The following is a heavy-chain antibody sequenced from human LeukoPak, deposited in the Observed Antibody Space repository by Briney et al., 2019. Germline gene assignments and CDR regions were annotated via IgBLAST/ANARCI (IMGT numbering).Heavy chain of an antibody. CDR1: GYSISSGYY. CDR2: IYHSGST. D-gene: IGHD3-9*01. J-gene: IGHJ3*02. CDR3: AKGLRYLSFIDAFDI. V-gene: IGHV4-38-2*02. Sequence: NSSETLSLTCTVSGYSISSGYYWGWIRQPPGKGLEWIGSIYHSGSTYYNPSLKSRVTISVDTSKNQFSLKLSSVTAADTAMYYCAKGLRYLSFIDAFDIWGQGTMVTVSS.